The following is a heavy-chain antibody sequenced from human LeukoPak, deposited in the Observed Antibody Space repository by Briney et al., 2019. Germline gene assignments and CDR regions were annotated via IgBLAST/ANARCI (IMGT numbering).Heavy chain of an antibody. CDR1: GGSISSGGYY. V-gene: IGHV4-30-2*01. J-gene: IGHJ4*02. CDR3: ARAHLNPTALFDY. D-gene: IGHD4-17*01. CDR2: IYHSGST. Sequence: SETLSLTCTVSGGSISSGGYYWSWIRQPPGKGLEWIGYIYHSGSTYYNPSLKSRVTISVDRSKNQFSLKLSSVTAADTAVYYCARAHLNPTALFDYWGQGILVTVSS.